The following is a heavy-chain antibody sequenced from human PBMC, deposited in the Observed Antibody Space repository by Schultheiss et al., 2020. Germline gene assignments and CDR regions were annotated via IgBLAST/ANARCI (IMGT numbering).Heavy chain of an antibody. CDR2: ISYDGSNK. CDR1: GFTFSSYG. V-gene: IGHV3-30*12. J-gene: IGHJ6*02. Sequence: GGSLRLSCAASGFTFSSYGMHWVRQAPGKGLEWVAVISYDGSNKYYADSVKGRFTISRDNSKNTLYLQMNSLRAEDTAVYYCAREGQSSSWRANYYYYYGMDVWGQGTTVTVSS. D-gene: IGHD6-13*01. CDR3: AREGQSSSWRANYYYYYGMDV.